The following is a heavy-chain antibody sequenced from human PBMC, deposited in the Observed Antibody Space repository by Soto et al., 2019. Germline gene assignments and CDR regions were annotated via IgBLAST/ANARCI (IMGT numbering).Heavy chain of an antibody. Sequence: QVHLVQSGAEVKKAGASVKVSCKGSGYALTTYGITWVRQAPGQGLEWMGWISAHNGNTNYAQKLQGRVTVTRDTSTNTASMELRSLRSDDTAVYYCARGRYGDYWGQGALVTVSS. V-gene: IGHV1-18*01. CDR1: GYALTTYG. J-gene: IGHJ4*02. CDR3: ARGRYGDY. CDR2: ISAHNGNT. D-gene: IGHD1-1*01.